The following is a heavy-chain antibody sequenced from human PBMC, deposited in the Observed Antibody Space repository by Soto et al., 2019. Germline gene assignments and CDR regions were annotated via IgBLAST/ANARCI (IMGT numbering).Heavy chain of an antibody. V-gene: IGHV3-30*18. CDR2: ISYDGSNK. D-gene: IGHD3-10*01. CDR3: AKNYGSGGNWLDP. CDR1: GFTFSSYG. Sequence: PGGSLRLSCAASGFTFSSYGMHWVRQAPGKGLEWVAVISYDGSNKYYADSVKGRFTISRDNSKNTLYLQMNSLRAEDTAVYYCAKNYGSGGNWLDPWGQGTLVTVYS. J-gene: IGHJ5*02.